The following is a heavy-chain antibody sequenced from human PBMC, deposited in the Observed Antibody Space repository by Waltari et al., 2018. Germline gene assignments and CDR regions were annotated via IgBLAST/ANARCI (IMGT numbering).Heavy chain of an antibody. V-gene: IGHV3-48*04. CDR2: ISSSSSTI. CDR3: ARGERPNSSGWYYFDY. CDR1: GFTFSSYS. J-gene: IGHJ4*02. D-gene: IGHD6-19*01. Sequence: EVQLVESGGGLVQPGGSLRLSCAASGFTFSSYSMNWVRQAPGKGLEWVSYISSSSSTIYYADSVKGRFTISRDNAKNSLYLQMNSLRAEDTAVYYCARGERPNSSGWYYFDYWGQGTLVTVSS.